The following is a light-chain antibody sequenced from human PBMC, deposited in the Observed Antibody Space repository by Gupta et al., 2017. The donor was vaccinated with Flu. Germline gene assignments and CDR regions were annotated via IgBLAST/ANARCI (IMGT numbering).Light chain of an antibody. J-gene: IGLJ3*02. CDR1: NIGRRS. V-gene: IGLV3-21*02. Sequence: SYVLPQPPAVSVAPGQTARTTCGGNNIGRRSVHWYQQKPGQAPVLVVYDASDRPSGIPERFSGSNSENMAALTVSRAEAGDEADYYCQVWDSSSDNWVFGGGTKLTVL. CDR2: DAS. CDR3: QVWDSSSDNWV.